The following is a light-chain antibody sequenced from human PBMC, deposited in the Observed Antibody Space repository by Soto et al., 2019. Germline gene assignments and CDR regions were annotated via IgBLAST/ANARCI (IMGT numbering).Light chain of an antibody. CDR2: DVR. CDR1: SIDVGGYNY. CDR3: TSYTSISPYV. Sequence: QSALTQPAYVSGSPVQSITISCTGTSIDVGGYNYVSWYQQHPVKAPKLLIYDVRNRPSGISNRFSGSNSGNTASLTISGLQDEDEAYYYCTSYTSISPYVFGTGTKVTDL. V-gene: IGLV2-14*03. J-gene: IGLJ1*01.